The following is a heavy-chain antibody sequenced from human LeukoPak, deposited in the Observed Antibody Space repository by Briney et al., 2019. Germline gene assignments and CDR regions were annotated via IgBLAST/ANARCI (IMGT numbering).Heavy chain of an antibody. J-gene: IGHJ6*03. V-gene: IGHV4-61*02. D-gene: IGHD7-27*01. CDR2: IHTSGST. Sequence: SQTLSLTCTVSGGSISSGTYYWSWIRQPAGKGLEWIGRIHTSGSTNYNPSLKSRVTMSVDTSQNQFSLKLTSVTAADTAVYYCARCLGIYYYMDVWGKGTTVTVSS. CDR3: ARCLGIYYYMDV. CDR1: GGSISSGTYY.